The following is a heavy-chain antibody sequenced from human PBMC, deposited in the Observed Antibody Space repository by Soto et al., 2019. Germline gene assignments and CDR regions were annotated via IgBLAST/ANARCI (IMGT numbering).Heavy chain of an antibody. CDR1: GYTFSSYG. D-gene: IGHD4-17*01. CDR3: ARDYGGKRHLGMAV. CDR2: ISAHNGDT. Sequence: QVQLVQSGGEVKKPGASVKVSCKASGYTFSSYGMNWVRQAPGQGLEWMGWISAHNGDTNYAQKLQGRVTMTTDTSTRTAYMDLRSLRSDDTAVYYCARDYGGKRHLGMAVWGQGTTVTVSS. V-gene: IGHV1-18*01. J-gene: IGHJ6*02.